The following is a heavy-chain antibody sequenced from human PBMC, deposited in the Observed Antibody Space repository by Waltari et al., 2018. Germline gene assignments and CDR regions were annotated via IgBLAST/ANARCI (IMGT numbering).Heavy chain of an antibody. V-gene: IGHV1-69*04. J-gene: IGHJ4*02. D-gene: IGHD6-19*01. Sequence: QVHLEQSETAVKKPGSSVKVSCKASGGTFNNHAVSGVRQAPGQGIEWLGRIIPTFGIGNYAQKFQARVTITADKSTATAYMELNGLTSEDTAVYYCGADLGTQWLTHPIQYWGQGTLLTVSS. CDR2: IIPTFGIG. CDR3: GADLGTQWLTHPIQY. CDR1: GGTFNNHA.